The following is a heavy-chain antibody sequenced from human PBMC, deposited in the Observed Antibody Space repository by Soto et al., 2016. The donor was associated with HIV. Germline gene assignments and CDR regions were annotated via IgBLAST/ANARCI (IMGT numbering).Heavy chain of an antibody. J-gene: IGHJ5*02. D-gene: IGHD3-10*01. CDR2: ISYSGSP. CDR1: GGSINNYY. CDR3: ATWRSVTYRSSAWWFDP. Sequence: QVQLQESGPGLVKPSETLSLTCTVSGGSINNYYWSWIRQSPQKGLEWIGHISYSGSPTYNPSLKSRVTISVDTSKNYFSLKMRSVTAADTAVYYCATWRSVTYRSSAWWFDPWGQGTQVTVSS. V-gene: IGHV4-59*01.